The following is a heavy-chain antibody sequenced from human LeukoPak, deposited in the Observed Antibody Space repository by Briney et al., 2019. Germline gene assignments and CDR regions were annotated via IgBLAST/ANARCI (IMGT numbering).Heavy chain of an antibody. Sequence: GGSLRLSCAASGFTFSSYGMHWVRQAPGKGLEWVAFIRYDGSNKYYADSVKGRFTISRDNSKNTLYLQMNSPRAEDTAVYYCAKASPSGWYEAPFDYWGQGTLVTVSS. CDR3: AKASPSGWYEAPFDY. CDR2: IRYDGSNK. CDR1: GFTFSSYG. J-gene: IGHJ4*02. D-gene: IGHD6-19*01. V-gene: IGHV3-30*02.